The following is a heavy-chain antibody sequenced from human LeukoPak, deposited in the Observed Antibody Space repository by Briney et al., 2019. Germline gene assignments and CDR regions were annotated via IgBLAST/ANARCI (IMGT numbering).Heavy chain of an antibody. CDR3: ARHPDY. V-gene: IGHV4-38-2*02. CDR1: GYSISSGYY. Sequence: PSETLSLTCTVSGYSISSGYYWGWIRQPPGKGLEWIGSIYHSGSTYYNPSLKSRVTISVDTSKNQFSLKLSSVTAADTAVYYCARHPDYWGQGTLVTVSS. J-gene: IGHJ4*02. CDR2: IYHSGST.